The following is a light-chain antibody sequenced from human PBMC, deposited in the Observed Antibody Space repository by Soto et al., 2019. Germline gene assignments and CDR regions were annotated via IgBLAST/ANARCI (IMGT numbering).Light chain of an antibody. V-gene: IGKV3-11*01. Sequence: EIVLTQSPATLSLSPGERSRLSCRASQIVAGSLAWYQQKPGQAPRLLIYDISTRAAAIPARFSGSGSGTDFTLTVSSLESEDFALYYCQQRSNRITFGQGTRLEIK. J-gene: IGKJ5*01. CDR1: QIVAGS. CDR3: QQRSNRIT. CDR2: DIS.